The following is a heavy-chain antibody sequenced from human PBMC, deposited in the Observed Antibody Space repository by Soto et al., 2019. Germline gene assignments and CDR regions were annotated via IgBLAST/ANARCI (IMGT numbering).Heavy chain of an antibody. D-gene: IGHD2-21*02. J-gene: IGHJ6*02. V-gene: IGHV3-23*01. CDR2: ISGSGGST. Sequence: GGSLRLCCAASGFTFSSYAMSWVRQAPGKGLEWVSAISGSGGSTYYADSVKGRFTISRDNSKNTLYLQMNSLRAEDTAVYYCATTGNYCGGDCSSNYYYYCMDVWDQGTTVTVSS. CDR3: ATTGNYCGGDCSSNYYYYCMDV. CDR1: GFTFSSYA.